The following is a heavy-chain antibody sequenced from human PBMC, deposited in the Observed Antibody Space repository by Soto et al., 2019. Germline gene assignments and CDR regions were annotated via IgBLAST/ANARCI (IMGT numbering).Heavy chain of an antibody. CDR3: ARRRARDGVLDF. Sequence: PGGSLRLSCAASGFTFSIYWMHWVRQAPGKGLVWVSRINGDGSATNYADSVKGRFTISRDNAKNTLHLQMNSLRAEDTALYYCARRRARDGVLDFWGQRTLVTVAS. CDR1: GFTFSIYW. J-gene: IGHJ4*02. CDR2: INGDGSAT. D-gene: IGHD1-26*01. V-gene: IGHV3-74*01.